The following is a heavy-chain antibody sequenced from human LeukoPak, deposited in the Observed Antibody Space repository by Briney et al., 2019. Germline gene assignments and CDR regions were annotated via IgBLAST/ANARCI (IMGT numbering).Heavy chain of an antibody. CDR2: MNPNSGNT. V-gene: IGHV1-8*01. Sequence: GASVKVSCKASGYTFTSYDINWVRQATGQGLEWMGWMNPNSGNTGYAQKFQGRVTMTRNTSISTAYMELSSLRSEDTAVYYCARGRFIAAAGTDDYWGQGTLVTVSS. CDR1: GYTFTSYD. J-gene: IGHJ4*02. D-gene: IGHD6-13*01. CDR3: ARGRFIAAAGTDDY.